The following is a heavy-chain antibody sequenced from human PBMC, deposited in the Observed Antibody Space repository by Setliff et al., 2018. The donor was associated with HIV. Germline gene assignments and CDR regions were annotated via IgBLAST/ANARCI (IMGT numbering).Heavy chain of an antibody. CDR1: GFAFSSYT. D-gene: IGHD3-10*01. Sequence: PGGSLRLSCVVSGFAFSSYTMSWVRQAPGKGLEWVSYISSSGSTIYYADSVKGRFTISRDNAKNSLYLQMNSLRAEDTAVYFCASTGLLLPRFGASYYYYGMDVWGQGTTVTVSS. J-gene: IGHJ6*02. V-gene: IGHV3-48*04. CDR3: ASTGLLLPRFGASYYYYGMDV. CDR2: ISSSGSTI.